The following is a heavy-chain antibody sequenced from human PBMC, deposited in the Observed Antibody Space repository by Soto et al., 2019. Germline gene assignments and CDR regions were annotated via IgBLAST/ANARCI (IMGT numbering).Heavy chain of an antibody. CDR1: GYTFTSYY. J-gene: IGHJ6*02. D-gene: IGHD2-21*02. V-gene: IGHV1-8*01. Sequence: ASVKVSCKASGYTFTSYYINWVRQATGQGLEWMGWMNPNSGNTGYAQKFQGRVTMTRNTSISTAYMELSSLRSEDTAVYYCASAMKYCGGDCYSYYYYGMDVWGQGTTVTVSS. CDR2: MNPNSGNT. CDR3: ASAMKYCGGDCYSYYYYGMDV.